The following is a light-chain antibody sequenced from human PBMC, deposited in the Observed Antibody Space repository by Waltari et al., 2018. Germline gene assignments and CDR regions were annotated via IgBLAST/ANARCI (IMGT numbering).Light chain of an antibody. CDR1: QSVTNN. Sequence: EIVMTQSPATLSLSPGERATLSCRASQSVTNNLAWYQQKPGQAPRLLNYRASTRATSIPARISGSGSGTEFTLTISSLQSEDFAFYYCQQYNNWPLTFGGGTKVEIK. CDR3: QQYNNWPLT. CDR2: RAS. V-gene: IGKV3-15*01. J-gene: IGKJ4*01.